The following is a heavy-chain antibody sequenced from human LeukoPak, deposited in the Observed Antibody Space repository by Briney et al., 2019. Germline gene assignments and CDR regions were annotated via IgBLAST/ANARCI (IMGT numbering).Heavy chain of an antibody. CDR3: ARGPMVRGVIIMEYYYYYMDV. V-gene: IGHV1-24*01. CDR1: GYTLTELS. Sequence: AASVKVSCKVSGYTLTELSMHWVRQAPGKGLEWMGGFDPEDGETIYAQKFQGRVTITADESTSTAYMELSSLRSEDTAVYYCARGPMVRGVIIMEYYYYYMDVWGKGTTVTISS. J-gene: IGHJ6*03. D-gene: IGHD3-10*01. CDR2: FDPEDGET.